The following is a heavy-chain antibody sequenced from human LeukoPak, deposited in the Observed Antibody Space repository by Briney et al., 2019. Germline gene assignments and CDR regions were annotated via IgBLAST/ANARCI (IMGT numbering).Heavy chain of an antibody. J-gene: IGHJ3*02. Sequence: SETLSLTCTVSGGSISSYYWSWIRQPPGKGLEWIGYIYYSGSTNYNPSLKSRVTISVDTSKNQFSLKLSSVTAADTAVYYCARPDPLLWFGENDDAFDIWGQGTMVTVSS. CDR2: IYYSGST. D-gene: IGHD3-10*01. CDR3: ARPDPLLWFGENDDAFDI. V-gene: IGHV4-59*01. CDR1: GGSISSYY.